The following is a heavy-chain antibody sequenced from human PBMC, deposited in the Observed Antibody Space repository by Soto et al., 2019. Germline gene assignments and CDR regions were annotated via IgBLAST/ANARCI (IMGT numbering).Heavy chain of an antibody. Sequence: QVQLQESGPGLVKPSQTLSLTCTVSGGSISSGGYYWSWIRQHPGKGREWIGYIYYSGSTYYNPSLTSRVTISVDTSKNQFSLKLSSVTAADTAVYYCARAKSIAARPWANYFDYWGQGTLVTVSS. V-gene: IGHV4-31*03. CDR2: IYYSGST. D-gene: IGHD6-6*01. J-gene: IGHJ4*02. CDR1: GGSISSGGYY. CDR3: ARAKSIAARPWANYFDY.